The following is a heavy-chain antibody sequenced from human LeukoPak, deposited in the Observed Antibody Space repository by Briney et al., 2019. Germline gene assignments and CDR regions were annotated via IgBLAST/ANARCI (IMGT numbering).Heavy chain of an antibody. CDR1: GFTVSSNY. CDR2: IYSGGST. D-gene: IGHD3-10*01. V-gene: IGHV3-53*01. J-gene: IGHJ4*02. CDR3: ARGGYYGSGSLDIDY. Sequence: GGSLRLSCAASGFTVSSNYMSWVRQAPGKGLEGVSVIYSGGSTYYADSVKGRFTISRDNSKNTLYLQMNSLRAEDTAVYYCARGGYYGSGSLDIDYWGQGTLVTVSS.